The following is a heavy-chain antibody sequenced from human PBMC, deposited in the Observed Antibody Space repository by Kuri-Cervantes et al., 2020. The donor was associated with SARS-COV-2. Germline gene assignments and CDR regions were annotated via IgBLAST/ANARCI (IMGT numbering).Heavy chain of an antibody. V-gene: IGHV4-39*07. CDR1: GGSISSSSYY. CDR3: ARGRIAAAGMRAPFDP. CDR2: IYYSGSP. D-gene: IGHD6-13*01. Sequence: SETLSLTCTVSGGSISSSSYYWGWIRQPPGKGLEWFGSIYYSGSPYNNPSLKSRVTISVDTSKNQFSLKLSSVTAADTAVYYCARGRIAAAGMRAPFDPWGQGTLVTVSS. J-gene: IGHJ5*02.